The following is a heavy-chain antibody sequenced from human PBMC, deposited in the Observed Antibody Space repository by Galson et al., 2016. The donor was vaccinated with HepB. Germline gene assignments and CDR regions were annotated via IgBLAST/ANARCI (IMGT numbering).Heavy chain of an antibody. J-gene: IGHJ4*02. CDR1: GFSFSVYA. D-gene: IGHD1-14*01. CDR2: IDGGSHVM. V-gene: IGHV3-48*04. CDR3: ARDGTGTGTFSGAFY. Sequence: SLRLSCAGSGFSFSVYAMNWVRQAPGKGLEWVSYIDGGSHVMLYADSVKGRFTVSRDNAESSLYLQMNSLGAEDTGVYFCARDGTGTGTFSGAFYWGQGTLVTVSS.